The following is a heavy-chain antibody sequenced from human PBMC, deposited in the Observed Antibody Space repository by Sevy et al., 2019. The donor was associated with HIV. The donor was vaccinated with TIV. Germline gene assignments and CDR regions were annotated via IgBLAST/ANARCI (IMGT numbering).Heavy chain of an antibody. Sequence: GGSLRLSCAASGFTFSSYSMNWVRQAPGKGLEWVSYISSSSSTIYYADSVKGRFTISRDNAKNSRYLQMNSLRAEDTAVYYCARRTKSDIVVVPAAIVTGNYYYYYYMDVWGKGTTVTVSS. J-gene: IGHJ6*03. CDR3: ARRTKSDIVVVPAAIVTGNYYYYYYMDV. CDR1: GFTFSSYS. V-gene: IGHV3-48*01. D-gene: IGHD2-2*02. CDR2: ISSSSSTI.